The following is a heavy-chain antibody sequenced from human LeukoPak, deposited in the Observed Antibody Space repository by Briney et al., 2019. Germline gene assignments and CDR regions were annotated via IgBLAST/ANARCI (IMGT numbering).Heavy chain of an antibody. CDR3: ARKEGPQIAAAGKVDYYYGMDV. J-gene: IGHJ6*02. D-gene: IGHD6-13*01. CDR1: GGSFSGYY. CDR2: INHSGST. Sequence: SETLSLTCAVYGGSFSGYYWSWIRQPPGKGLEWIGEINHSGSTNYNPSLKSRVTISVDTSKNQFSLKLSSVTAADTAVYYCARKEGPQIAAAGKVDYYYGMDVWGQGTTVTVSS. V-gene: IGHV4-34*01.